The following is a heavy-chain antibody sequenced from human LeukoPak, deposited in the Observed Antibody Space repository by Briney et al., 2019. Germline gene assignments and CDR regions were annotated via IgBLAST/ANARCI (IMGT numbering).Heavy chain of an antibody. V-gene: IGHV3-23*01. CDR3: AKDFGRNLGGPGY. J-gene: IGHJ4*02. D-gene: IGHD1-14*01. CDR1: GFTFSTYT. CDR2: ISDNGGRT. Sequence: GGSLRLSCAASGFTFSTYTMAWVRQAPGGGLEWVSGISDNGGRTYYADSVKGRFAISRDDSKSTLYLQMNSLRGEDTAAYYCAKDFGRNLGGPGYWGRGTLVIVSS.